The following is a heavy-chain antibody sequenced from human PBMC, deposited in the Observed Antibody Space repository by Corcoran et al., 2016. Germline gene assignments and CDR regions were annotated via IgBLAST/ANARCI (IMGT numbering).Heavy chain of an antibody. CDR1: GGTFSSYA. D-gene: IGHD2-2*01. CDR2: IIPIFGTA. CDR3: ARDLPEDIVVVPAAMGYYYGMDV. Sequence: QVQLVQSGAEVKKPGSSVKVSCKASGGTFSSYAISWVRQAPGQGLEWMGGIIPIFGTANYAQKFQGRVTITADESTSTAYMELSSLRSEDTAGYYCARDLPEDIVVVPAAMGYYYGMDVWGQGTTVTVSS. V-gene: IGHV1-69*01. J-gene: IGHJ6*02.